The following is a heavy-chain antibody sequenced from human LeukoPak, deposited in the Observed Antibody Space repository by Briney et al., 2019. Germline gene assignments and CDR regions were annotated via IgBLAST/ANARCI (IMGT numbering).Heavy chain of an antibody. CDR3: ATIPYSSDSYYYFDY. CDR2: MYYRGST. J-gene: IGHJ4*02. V-gene: IGHV4-61*01. Sequence: PSETLSLTCTVSGGSVSSGSYYWSWIRRPPGKGLEWIAYMYYRGSTNYNPSLKSRVTISVDASKNQFPLKLSSVTAADTAVYYCATIPYSSDSYYYFDYWGQGTLVTVSS. D-gene: IGHD2-21*01. CDR1: GGSVSSGSYY.